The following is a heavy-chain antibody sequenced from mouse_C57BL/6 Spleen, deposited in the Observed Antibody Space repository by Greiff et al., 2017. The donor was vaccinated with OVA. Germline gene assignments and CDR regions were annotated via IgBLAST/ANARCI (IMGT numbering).Heavy chain of an antibody. D-gene: IGHD2-4*01. V-gene: IGHV1-72*01. CDR2: IDPNSGGT. CDR1: GYTFTSYW. Sequence: VQLQQSGAELVKPGASVKLSCKASGYTFTSYWMHWVKQRPGRGLEWIGRIDPNSGGTKYNEKFKSKATLTVDKPSSTAYMQLSSLTSEDSAVYYCARSRAYYDYDDYAMDYWGQGTSVTVSS. CDR3: ARSRAYYDYDDYAMDY. J-gene: IGHJ4*01.